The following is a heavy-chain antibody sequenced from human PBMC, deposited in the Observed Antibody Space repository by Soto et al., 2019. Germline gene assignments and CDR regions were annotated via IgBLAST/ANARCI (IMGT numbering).Heavy chain of an antibody. J-gene: IGHJ6*02. V-gene: IGHV1-18*01. CDR2: ISAYNGNT. D-gene: IGHD3-10*01. Sequence: GASVKVSCKASGGTFSIYASSWVRQAPGQGLEWMGWISAYNGNTNYAQKLQGRVTMTTDTSTSTAYMELRSLRSDDTAVYYCARTTMVRGVNYYYYGMDVWGQGTTVTVSS. CDR3: ARTTMVRGVNYYYYGMDV. CDR1: GGTFSIYA.